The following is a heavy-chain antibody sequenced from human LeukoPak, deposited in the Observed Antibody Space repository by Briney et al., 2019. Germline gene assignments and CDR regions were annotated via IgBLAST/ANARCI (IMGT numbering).Heavy chain of an antibody. CDR1: GGSVSSGSYY. CDR2: IYYSGST. CDR3: ASGGWSSSWYFYFDY. D-gene: IGHD6-13*01. J-gene: IGHJ4*02. Sequence: SETLSLTCTVSGGSVSSGSYYWSWIRQPQGKGLEWIGYIYYSGSTNYNPSLKSRVTISVDTSKNQFSLKLSSVTAADTAVYYCASGGWSSSWYFYFDYWGQGTLVTVSS. V-gene: IGHV4-61*01.